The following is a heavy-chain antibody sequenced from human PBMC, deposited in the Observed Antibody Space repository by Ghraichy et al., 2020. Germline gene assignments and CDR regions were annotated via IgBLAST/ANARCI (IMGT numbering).Heavy chain of an antibody. V-gene: IGHV4-34*01. CDR2: INHSGST. CDR3: ARTPKRNYYYYYGMDV. Sequence: SETLSLTCAVYGGSFSGYYWSWIRQPPGKGLEWIGEINHSGSTNYNPSLKSRVTISVDTSKNQFSLKLSSVTAADTAVYYCARTPKRNYYYYYGMDVWGQGTMVTVSS. J-gene: IGHJ6*02. CDR1: GGSFSGYY.